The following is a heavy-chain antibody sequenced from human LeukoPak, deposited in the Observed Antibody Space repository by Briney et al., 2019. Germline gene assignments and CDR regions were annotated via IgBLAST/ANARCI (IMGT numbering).Heavy chain of an antibody. V-gene: IGHV4-59*08. D-gene: IGHD3-10*01. CDR3: ARLRMTWFDP. J-gene: IGHJ5*02. Sequence: SQTLSLTCAVSGGSISSYYWSWIRQPPGKGLEWIGYIYYSGSTNYNPSLKSRVTISVDTSKNQFSLKLSSVTAADTAVYYCARLRMTWFDPWGQGTLVTVSS. CDR1: GGSISSYY. CDR2: IYYSGST.